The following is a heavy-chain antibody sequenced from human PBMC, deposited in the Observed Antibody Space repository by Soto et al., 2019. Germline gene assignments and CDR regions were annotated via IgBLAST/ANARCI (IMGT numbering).Heavy chain of an antibody. CDR1: GFSFSTSGVS. J-gene: IGHJ4*02. CDR3: AHRPPSGLNSSWTYAY. CDR2: IYWNDDK. Sequence: QITLKESGPALVNPTQTLTLTCTFSGFSFSTSGVSVAWIHQPPGKALEWLALIYWNDDKRYSPSLKSRLTITKDTSKKQVALRMTDMDPVDTATYYCAHRPPSGLNSSWTYAYWGQGILITVSS. V-gene: IGHV2-5*01. D-gene: IGHD6-13*01.